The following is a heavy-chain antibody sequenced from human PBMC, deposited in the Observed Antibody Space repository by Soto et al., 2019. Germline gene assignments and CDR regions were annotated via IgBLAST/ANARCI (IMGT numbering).Heavy chain of an antibody. D-gene: IGHD6-13*01. Sequence: SETLSLTCTVSGGSISSSSYYWGWIRQPPGKGREWIGSIYYSGSTYYNPSLKSRVTISVDTSKNQFSLKLSSVTAADTAVYYCARQYSSSWSSYYYGMDVWGQGTTVTVSS. CDR2: IYYSGST. CDR1: GGSISSSSYY. V-gene: IGHV4-39*01. J-gene: IGHJ6*02. CDR3: ARQYSSSWSSYYYGMDV.